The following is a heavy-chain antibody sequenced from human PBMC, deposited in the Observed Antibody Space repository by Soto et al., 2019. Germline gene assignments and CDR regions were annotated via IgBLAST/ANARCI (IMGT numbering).Heavy chain of an antibody. CDR2: ISTYSGNT. D-gene: IGHD3-22*01. V-gene: IGHV1-18*04. Sequence: ASVKVSCKTSGYTFSSYSINWVRQAPGQGLEWMAWISTYSGNTHYAERVQGRVTVTLDKSARTAFMEMRGLTSDDTAVYFCARDNGYYELWGQGTMVTVS. CDR1: GYTFSSYS. CDR3: ARDNGYYEL. J-gene: IGHJ4*02.